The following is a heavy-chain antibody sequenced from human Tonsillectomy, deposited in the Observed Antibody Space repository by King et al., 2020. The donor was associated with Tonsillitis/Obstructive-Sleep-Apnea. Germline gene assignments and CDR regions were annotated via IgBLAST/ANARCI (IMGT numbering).Heavy chain of an antibody. V-gene: IGHV4-4*02. CDR1: GGSISSSNW. J-gene: IGHJ5*02. CDR2: IYHSGST. D-gene: IGHD4-23*01. Sequence: QLQESGPGLVKPSGTLSLTCAVSGGSISSSNWWSWVRQPPGKGLEGIGEIYHSGSTNYNPPLKSRVTISVDKSKNQFSLKLSSVTAADTAVYYCARSPLGGNSVSRRFDPWGQGTLVTVSS. CDR3: ARSPLGGNSVSRRFDP.